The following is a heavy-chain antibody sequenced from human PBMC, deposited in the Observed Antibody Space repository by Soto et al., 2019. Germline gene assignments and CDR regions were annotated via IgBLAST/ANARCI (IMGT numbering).Heavy chain of an antibody. J-gene: IGHJ3*01. CDR3: TRDGEPL. CDR1: GFTFSTYT. Sequence: PGGSLRLSCAASGFTFSTYTLNWVRQAPGKGLEWVSSISTSGDSTYHEDSLRGRFTISRDNARASLYLQMDSLRVEDTAMYYCTRDGEPLWGQGTMVTVSS. CDR2: ISTSGDST. V-gene: IGHV3-21*01. D-gene: IGHD3-3*01.